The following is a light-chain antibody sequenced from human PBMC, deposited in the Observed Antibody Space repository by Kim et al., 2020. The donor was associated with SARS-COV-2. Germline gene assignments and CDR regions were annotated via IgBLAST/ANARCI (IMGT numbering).Light chain of an antibody. CDR3: NSRDNNDNVL. CDR1: SLRSYY. J-gene: IGLJ2*01. V-gene: IGLV3-19*01. CDR2: GKN. Sequence: SSELPQDPAVSVALGQTVRITCQGDSLRSYYTTWFQQKPGQAPIVVVYGKNNRPSGIPARFSGSSSGNTASLTITGTQAGDEADYYCNSRDNNDNVLFGGGTRLTVL.